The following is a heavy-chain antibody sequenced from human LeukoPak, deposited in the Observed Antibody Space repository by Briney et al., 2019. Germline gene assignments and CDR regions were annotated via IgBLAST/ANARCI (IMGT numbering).Heavy chain of an antibody. CDR2: INPGGSSI. J-gene: IGHJ4*02. CDR1: GFTFSSYW. D-gene: IGHD1-14*01. V-gene: IGHV3-74*01. Sequence: LPGRSLRLSCAAPGFTFSSYWMHWVRQVPGKGLVWVARINPGGSSITYADSVKGRFTVSRDNAKNTLYLQMDSLRAEDTGVYYCARSNQADDYWGQGTLVTVSS. CDR3: ARSNQADDY.